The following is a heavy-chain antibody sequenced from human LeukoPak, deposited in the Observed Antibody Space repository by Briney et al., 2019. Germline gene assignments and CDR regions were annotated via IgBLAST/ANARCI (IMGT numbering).Heavy chain of an antibody. CDR2: IYHSGST. CDR1: GYSISSGYY. J-gene: IGHJ4*02. D-gene: IGHD5/OR15-5a*01. V-gene: IGHV4-38-2*02. CDR3: ASMVVSTLPPQD. Sequence: SETLSLTCTVSGYSISSGYYWGWIRQPPGKGLEWIGSIYHSGSTYYNPSRKSRVTISVDTSKNQFSLKLSSVTAADTAVYYCASMVVSTLPPQDWGQGTLVTVSS.